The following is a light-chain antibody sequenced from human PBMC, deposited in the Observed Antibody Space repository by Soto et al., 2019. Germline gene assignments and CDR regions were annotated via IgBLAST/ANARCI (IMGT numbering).Light chain of an antibody. V-gene: IGLV2-11*01. J-gene: IGLJ2*01. Sequence: QSALTQPRSVSGSPGQSVTISCTGTSSDVGGYNYVSWYQQHPGKAPKLMIYDVSKRPSGVPDLFSGSKSGNTASLTIPGLQAEDEADYYCCSYAGSYTFVVFGGGTKVTVL. CDR3: CSYAGSYTFVV. CDR2: DVS. CDR1: SSDVGGYNY.